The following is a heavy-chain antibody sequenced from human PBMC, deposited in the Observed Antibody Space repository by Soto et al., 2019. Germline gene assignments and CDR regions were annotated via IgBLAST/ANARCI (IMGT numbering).Heavy chain of an antibody. CDR1: GFTFSSYG. V-gene: IGHV3-30*03. Sequence: GGSLRLSCAASGFTFSSYGMHWVRQAPGKGLEWVAVISYDGSNKYYADSVKGRFTISRDNSKNTLYLQMNSLRAEDTAVYYCARSPYSSSWYSQRYWGQGTLVTVSS. CDR3: ARSPYSSSWYSQRY. D-gene: IGHD6-13*01. CDR2: ISYDGSNK. J-gene: IGHJ4*02.